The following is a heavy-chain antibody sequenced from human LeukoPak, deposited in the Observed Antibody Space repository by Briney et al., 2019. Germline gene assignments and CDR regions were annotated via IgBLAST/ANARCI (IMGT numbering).Heavy chain of an antibody. V-gene: IGHV3-53*04. CDR2: IYSGGST. Sequence: PGGPLRLSCAASGFTVSSNYMSWVRQAPGKGLEWVSVIYSGGSTYYADSVKGRFTISRHNSKNTLYLQMNSLRAEDTAVYYCARDRRDGYNDDAFDIWGQGTMVTVSS. J-gene: IGHJ3*02. CDR3: ARDRRDGYNDDAFDI. CDR1: GFTVSSNY. D-gene: IGHD5-24*01.